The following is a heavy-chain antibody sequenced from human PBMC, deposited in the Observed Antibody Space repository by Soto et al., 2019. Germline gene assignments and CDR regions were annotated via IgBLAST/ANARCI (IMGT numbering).Heavy chain of an antibody. CDR1: GFTFSSYE. J-gene: IGHJ4*02. CDR2: ISSSGSTI. Sequence: GGSLRLSCAASGFTFSSYEMNWVRQAPGKGLEWVSYISSSGSTIYYEDSGKGRFSISGDNAKNSLYLQMNSLRAGDTAVYYCARDRRRYFDYWGQGTLVTVSS. V-gene: IGHV3-48*03. CDR3: ARDRRRYFDY.